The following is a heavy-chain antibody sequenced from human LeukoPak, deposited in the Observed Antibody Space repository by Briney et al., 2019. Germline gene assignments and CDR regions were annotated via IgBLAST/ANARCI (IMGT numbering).Heavy chain of an antibody. D-gene: IGHD6-19*01. Sequence: SETLSLTCTVSGGSISSYYWSWIRQPPGKGLEWIGYIYSSGSTNYNSSLKSRVTISLDTSKNQFSLKLSSVTAADTAGYYCARSGGYSSPQNYWGQGTLVTVSS. CDR3: ARSGGYSSPQNY. CDR1: GGSISSYY. J-gene: IGHJ4*02. CDR2: IYSSGST. V-gene: IGHV4-59*01.